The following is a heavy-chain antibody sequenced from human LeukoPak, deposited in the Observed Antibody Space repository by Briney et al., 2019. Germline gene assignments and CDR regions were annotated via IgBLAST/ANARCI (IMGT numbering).Heavy chain of an antibody. CDR3: AKGENFYYMDV. CDR1: GYSFTNYW. V-gene: IGHV5-51*01. Sequence: GESLKISCKCSGYSFTNYWIGWVRQMPGKGLEWMGIIYPSDSDTRYSPSFQGHVTVSVDKSISTAYLQWSSLKASDTAMYYCAKGENFYYMDVWGKGTTVTVSS. D-gene: IGHD3-10*01. J-gene: IGHJ6*03. CDR2: IYPSDSDT.